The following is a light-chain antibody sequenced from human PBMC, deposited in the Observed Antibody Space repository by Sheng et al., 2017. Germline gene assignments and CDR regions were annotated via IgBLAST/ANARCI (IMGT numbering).Light chain of an antibody. V-gene: IGKV1-13*02. CDR1: QDISSA. CDR3: QQANSLPPT. J-gene: IGKJ2*01. Sequence: AIRLTQSPSSLSASVGDRVTITCRASQDISSALAWYQQKPGKTPNLLIYDASSLKTGVPSRFSGSGSGTDFTLTISSLQPEDFATYFCQQANSLPPTFGQGTKLEI. CDR2: DAS.